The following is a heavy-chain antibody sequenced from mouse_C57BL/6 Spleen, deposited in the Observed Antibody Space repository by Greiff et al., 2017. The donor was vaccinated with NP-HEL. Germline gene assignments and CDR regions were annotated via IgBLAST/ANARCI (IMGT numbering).Heavy chain of an antibody. CDR2: IYPGNSDT. CDR1: GYTFTSYW. Sequence: EVQLQQSGTVLARPGASVKMSCKTSGYTFTSYWMHWVKQRPGQGLEWIGAIYPGNSDTSYNQKFKGKATLTAVTSASTAYMELSSLTNEDSAVYYCTRRGNRYFDVWGTGTTVTVSS. CDR3: TRRGNRYFDV. V-gene: IGHV1-5*01. D-gene: IGHD2-1*01. J-gene: IGHJ1*03.